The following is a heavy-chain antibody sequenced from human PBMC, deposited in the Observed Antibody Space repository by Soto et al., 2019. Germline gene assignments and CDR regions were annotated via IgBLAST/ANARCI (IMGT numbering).Heavy chain of an antibody. CDR3: ASSLTYDDFWSGTIFDY. V-gene: IGHV1-69*01. J-gene: IGHJ4*02. Sequence: QVQLVQSGAEVKKPGSSVNVSCKASGGTFSSYAISWVRQAPGQGLEWMGGIIPIFGTANYAQKFQGRVTITADESTSTAYMELSSLRSEDTAVYYCASSLTYDDFWSGTIFDYWGQGTLVTVSS. CDR1: GGTFSSYA. D-gene: IGHD3-3*01. CDR2: IIPIFGTA.